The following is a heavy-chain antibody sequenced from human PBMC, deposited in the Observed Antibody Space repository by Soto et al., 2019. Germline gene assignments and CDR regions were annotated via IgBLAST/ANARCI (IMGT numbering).Heavy chain of an antibody. D-gene: IGHD3-3*01. CDR3: ARARDFWSGYYTPYGMDV. Sequence: SVKVSCKASGGTFSSYAISWVRQAPGQGLEWMGGIIPIFGTANYAQKFQGRVTITADESTSTAYMELSSLRSEDTAVYYCARARDFWSGYYTPYGMDVWGQGTTVTVSS. CDR1: GGTFSSYA. J-gene: IGHJ6*02. CDR2: IIPIFGTA. V-gene: IGHV1-69*13.